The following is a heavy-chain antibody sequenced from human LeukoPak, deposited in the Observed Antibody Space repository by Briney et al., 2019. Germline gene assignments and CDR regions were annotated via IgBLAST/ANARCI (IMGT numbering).Heavy chain of an antibody. CDR3: ARGGYDILTGYFPGGDY. D-gene: IGHD3-9*01. V-gene: IGHV3-33*01. CDR1: GFTFSSYG. Sequence: GGPLRLSCAASGFTFSSYGMHWVRQAPGKGLEWVAVIWYDGSNKYYADSVKGRFTISRDNSKNTLYLQMNSLRAEDTAVYYCARGGYDILTGYFPGGDYWGQGTLVTVSS. J-gene: IGHJ4*02. CDR2: IWYDGSNK.